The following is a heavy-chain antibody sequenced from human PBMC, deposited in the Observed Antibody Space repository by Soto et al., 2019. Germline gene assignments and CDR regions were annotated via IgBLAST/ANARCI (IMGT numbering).Heavy chain of an antibody. CDR1: GYSFTSYD. V-gene: IGHV1-8*01. Sequence: ASVKVSCKASGYSFTSYDINWVRQATGQGLEWMGYMNPNTGYTGYAQKFQGRVTMTTNTPISTAYMELSSLRSEDTAVYYCARVPRGPTGYWGRGTLVTVSS. D-gene: IGHD1-1*01. J-gene: IGHJ4*02. CDR2: MNPNTGYT. CDR3: ARVPRGPTGY.